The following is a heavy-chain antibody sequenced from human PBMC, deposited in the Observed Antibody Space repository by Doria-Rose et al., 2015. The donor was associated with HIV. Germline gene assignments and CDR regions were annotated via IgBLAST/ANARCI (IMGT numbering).Heavy chain of an antibody. D-gene: IGHD6-13*01. CDR3: ARIHYLSSSSLGH. CDR1: GYTFSAYA. Sequence: QLVQSGAEVKKPGASVTVSCKTSGYTFSAYAIHWVRQAPGQRLEWMGWLNVGNGDTRYSRKFQDRVTITSDTSANTGYMALSSLRSEDTAVYYCARIHYLSSSSLGHWGQGTLVTVSS. CDR2: LNVGNGDT. J-gene: IGHJ4*02. V-gene: IGHV1-3*01.